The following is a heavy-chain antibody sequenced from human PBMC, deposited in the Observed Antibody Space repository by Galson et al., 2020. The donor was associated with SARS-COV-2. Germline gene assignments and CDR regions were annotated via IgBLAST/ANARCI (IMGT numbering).Heavy chain of an antibody. J-gene: IGHJ6*02. CDR1: GSISSGSYY. CDR2: IYTSGST. CDR3: ARAPSVDTAMVSYYYGMDV. V-gene: IGHV4-61*02. Sequence: SETLSLTCTVSGSISSGSYYWSWIRQPAGKGLEWIGRIYTSGSTNYNPSLKSRVTISVDTSKNQFSLKLSPVTAADTPVYYCARAPSVDTAMVSYYYGMDVWGQGTTVTVSS. D-gene: IGHD5-18*01.